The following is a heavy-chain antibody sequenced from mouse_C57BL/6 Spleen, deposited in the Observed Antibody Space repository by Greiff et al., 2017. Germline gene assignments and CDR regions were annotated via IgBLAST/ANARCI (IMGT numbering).Heavy chain of an antibody. J-gene: IGHJ3*01. D-gene: IGHD2-5*01. CDR2: IHPNSGST. V-gene: IGHV1-64*01. CDR3: ARSYSNYEGAY. Sequence: VQLQQPGAELVKPGASVKLSCKASGYTFTSYWMHWVKQRPGQGLEWIGMIHPNSGSTNYNEKFKSKATLTVDKSSSTAYMQLSSLTSEDSAVYYCARSYSNYEGAYWGQGTLVTVSA. CDR1: GYTFTSYW.